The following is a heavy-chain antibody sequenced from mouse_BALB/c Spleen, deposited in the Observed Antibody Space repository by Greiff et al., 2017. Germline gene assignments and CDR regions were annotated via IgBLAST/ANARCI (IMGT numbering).Heavy chain of an antibody. CDR2: ISSGGSYT. CDR3: ARRGDYDGYGYFDY. Sequence: EVMLVESGGGLVKPGGSLKLSCAASGFTFSSYAMSWVRQTPEKRLEWVATISSGGSYTYYPDSVKGRFTISRDNAKNTLYLQMSSLRSEDTAMYYCARRGDYDGYGYFDYWGQGTTLTVSS. D-gene: IGHD1-2*01. CDR1: GFTFSSYA. V-gene: IGHV5-9-1*01. J-gene: IGHJ2*01.